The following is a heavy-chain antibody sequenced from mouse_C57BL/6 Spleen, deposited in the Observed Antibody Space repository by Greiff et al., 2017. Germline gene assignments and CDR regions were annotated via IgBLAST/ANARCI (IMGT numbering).Heavy chain of an antibody. Sequence: QVHVKQSGPELVKPGASVKISCKASGYSFTSYYIHWVKQRPGQGLEWIGWIYPGSGNTKYNEKFKGKATLTADPSSSTAYLQLSSLTSEDSAVYYCARWPGTVVVRGNYFDYWGQGTTLTVSS. CDR2: IYPGSGNT. CDR3: ARWPGTVVVRGNYFDY. CDR1: GYSFTSYY. J-gene: IGHJ2*01. D-gene: IGHD1-1*01. V-gene: IGHV1-66*01.